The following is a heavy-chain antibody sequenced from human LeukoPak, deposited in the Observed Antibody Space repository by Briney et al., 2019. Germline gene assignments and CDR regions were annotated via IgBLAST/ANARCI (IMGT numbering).Heavy chain of an antibody. CDR2: VSLAGRT. J-gene: IGHJ4*02. D-gene: IGHD1-26*01. CDR1: GGSITTTNY. V-gene: IGHV4-4*02. CDR3: SRESGPFCPFGH. Sequence: PSETLSLTCGVSGGSITTTNYWSWVRQPPGGGLEWIGEVSLAGRTRYNPSLKNRVNISIDESKNHLYLNLPSVTAADTAVYYCSRESGPFCPFGHWGQGTLVAVTS.